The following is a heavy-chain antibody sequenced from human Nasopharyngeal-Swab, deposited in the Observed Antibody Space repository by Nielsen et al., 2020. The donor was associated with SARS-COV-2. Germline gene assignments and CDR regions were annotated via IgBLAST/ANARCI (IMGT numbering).Heavy chain of an antibody. J-gene: IGHJ6*03. D-gene: IGHD6-13*01. V-gene: IGHV3-9*01. CDR1: GFTFDDYA. CDR3: AKIAAAHDYMDV. CDR2: ISWNSGSI. Sequence: GGSLRLSCAASGFTFDDYAMHWVRQAPGKGVEWVSVISWNSGSIDYADSVKGRFTISRDNAKNSLYLQMNSLRAEDTALYYCAKIAAAHDYMDVWGKGTTVTVSS.